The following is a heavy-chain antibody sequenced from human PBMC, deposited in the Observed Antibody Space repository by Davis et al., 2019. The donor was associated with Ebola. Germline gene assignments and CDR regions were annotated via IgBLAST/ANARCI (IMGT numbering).Heavy chain of an antibody. Sequence: ASVKVSCKASGYTFTSYGISWVRQAPGQGLEWMGWISAYNGNTNYAQKLQGRVTMTTDTSTSTAYMELSRLRSDDTAVYYCARGYCSSTSCYRLMDVWGQGTTVTVSS. D-gene: IGHD2-2*01. CDR2: ISAYNGNT. V-gene: IGHV1-18*04. CDR1: GYTFTSYG. J-gene: IGHJ6*02. CDR3: ARGYCSSTSCYRLMDV.